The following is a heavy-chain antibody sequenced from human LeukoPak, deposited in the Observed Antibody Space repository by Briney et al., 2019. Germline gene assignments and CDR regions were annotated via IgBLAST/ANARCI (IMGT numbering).Heavy chain of an antibody. Sequence: ASVKVSCKASGYTFTSYDINWVRQATGQGLEWMGWMNPNSGNTGYAQKFQGRVTMTRNTSISTAYMELGSLRSEDTAVYYCARGRSFGGVHRPRGYWFDPWGQGTLVTVSS. J-gene: IGHJ5*02. D-gene: IGHD3-16*01. CDR3: ARGRSFGGVHRPRGYWFDP. CDR2: MNPNSGNT. CDR1: GYTFTSYD. V-gene: IGHV1-8*01.